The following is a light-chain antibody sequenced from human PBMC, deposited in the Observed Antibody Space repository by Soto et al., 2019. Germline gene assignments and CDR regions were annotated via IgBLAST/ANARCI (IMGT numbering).Light chain of an antibody. CDR3: QQRSDWPWT. CDR2: EAS. V-gene: IGKV3-11*01. Sequence: EIVLTQSPATLSLSPGERATLSCRASQSVSSYLAWYQQKPGQAPRLLMYEASTRATGIPARFSGGGSGTDFTLTISSLEPEDFAVYYCQQRSDWPWTFGKGTKV. CDR1: QSVSSY. J-gene: IGKJ1*01.